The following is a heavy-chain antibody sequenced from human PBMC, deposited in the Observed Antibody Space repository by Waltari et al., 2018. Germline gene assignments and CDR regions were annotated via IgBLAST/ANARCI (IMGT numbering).Heavy chain of an antibody. CDR3: AGYSYTYYYFDY. D-gene: IGHD5-18*01. V-gene: IGHV4-31*03. Sequence: QVQLQEPGPGLVKPSQTLSLTCTVAGGSISRGGYYWSRIRQHPGKGLEWFGCIYYSGSTYYNPSLKGRVTISVDTSKNQFSLKLSSVTAADTAVYYCAGYSYTYYYFDYWGQGTLVTVSS. CDR1: GGSISRGGYY. CDR2: IYYSGST. J-gene: IGHJ4*02.